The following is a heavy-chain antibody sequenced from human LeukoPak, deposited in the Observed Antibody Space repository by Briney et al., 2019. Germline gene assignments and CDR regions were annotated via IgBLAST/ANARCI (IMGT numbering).Heavy chain of an antibody. CDR2: IRGSGGST. CDR3: AKRARYNSARATDFDS. Sequence: GGSLRLSCAASGFTFSSYAMSWVRQAPGKGLEWVSAIRGSGGSTYYADSVKGRFTISRDNSNNLVYLQMNNLRAEDTAEYYCAKRARYNSARATDFDSWGQGTQVTVSS. CDR1: GFTFSSYA. V-gene: IGHV3-23*01. D-gene: IGHD6-19*01. J-gene: IGHJ4*02.